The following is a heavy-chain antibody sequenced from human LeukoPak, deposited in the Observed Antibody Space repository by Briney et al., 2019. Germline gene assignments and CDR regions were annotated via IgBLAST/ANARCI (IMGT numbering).Heavy chain of an antibody. CDR3: ARGYSGSWYVPLYYYYYMGV. V-gene: IGHV7-4-1*02. J-gene: IGHJ6*03. CDR2: INTNTGNP. Sequence: ASVKVSCKASGYTFTSYAMNWVRQAPGQGLEWMGWINTNTGNPTYAQGFTGRFVFSLDTSVSTAYLQISSLKAEDTAVYYCARGYSGSWYVPLYYYYYMGVWGKGTTVTVSS. D-gene: IGHD6-13*01. CDR1: GYTFTSYA.